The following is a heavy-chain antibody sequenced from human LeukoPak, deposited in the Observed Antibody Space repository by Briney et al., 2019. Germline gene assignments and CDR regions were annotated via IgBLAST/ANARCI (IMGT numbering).Heavy chain of an antibody. CDR1: GFTFSNAW. D-gene: IGHD1-26*01. CDR3: TTGPRFIVGATGAFDY. V-gene: IGHV3-15*01. CDR2: IKSKTDSGTT. J-gene: IGHJ4*02. Sequence: GGSLRLSCAASGFTFSNAWMSWVRQAPGKGLEWVGRIKSKTDSGTTDYAAPVKGRFIISTEDSKNTLYLQMNSLKTEDTAVYYCTTGPRFIVGATGAFDYSGQGTLVTVSS.